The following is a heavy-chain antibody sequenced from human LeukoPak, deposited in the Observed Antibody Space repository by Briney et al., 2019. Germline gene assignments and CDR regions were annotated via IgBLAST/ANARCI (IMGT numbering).Heavy chain of an antibody. D-gene: IGHD1-26*01. V-gene: IGHV1-18*01. Sequence: GASVKVSCKASGYTFTSYGISWVRQAPGQGLEWMGWISTYNGNTNYAQKLQGRVTMTTDTSTSTAYMELRSLRSDDTAVYYCARDRPRKWELKTRFDYWGQGTLVTVSS. CDR1: GYTFTSYG. J-gene: IGHJ4*02. CDR2: ISTYNGNT. CDR3: ARDRPRKWELKTRFDY.